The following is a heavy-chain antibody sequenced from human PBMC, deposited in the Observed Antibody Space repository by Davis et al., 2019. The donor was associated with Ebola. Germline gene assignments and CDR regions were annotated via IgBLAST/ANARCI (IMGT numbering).Heavy chain of an antibody. V-gene: IGHV4-30-4*08. CDR2: IYYIGTT. J-gene: IGHJ5*02. CDR3: ATNTTTSGWFDP. CDR1: RVSISVGGYY. Sequence: LRLSCTVSRVSISVGGYYWSWIRQSPGKGLEWIGHIYYIGTTHYNPSFKSRLTMSIDTSKNQFYLKLTSLTAADTAVYYCATNTTTSGWFDPWGQGTLVTVSS. D-gene: IGHD1-26*01.